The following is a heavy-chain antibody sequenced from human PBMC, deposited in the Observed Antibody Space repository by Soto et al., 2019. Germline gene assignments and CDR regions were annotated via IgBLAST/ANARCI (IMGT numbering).Heavy chain of an antibody. V-gene: IGHV3-21*01. J-gene: IGHJ6*02. CDR3: ATRGDAAYYYNGMDV. D-gene: IGHD3-10*01. CDR1: GFTFSSYS. CDR2: ISSSSSYI. Sequence: RLSCAASGFTFSSYSMNWVRQAPGKGLEWVSSISSSSSYIYYADSVKGRFTISRDNAKNSLYLQMNSLRAEDTAVYYCATRGDAAYYYNGMDVWGQGTTVTAP.